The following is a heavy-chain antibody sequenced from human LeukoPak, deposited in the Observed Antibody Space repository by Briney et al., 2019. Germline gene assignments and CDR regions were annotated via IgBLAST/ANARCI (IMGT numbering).Heavy chain of an antibody. V-gene: IGHV3-21*01. J-gene: IGHJ4*02. CDR3: ARGLQDYYDSSGFFDY. CDR1: GFTFRDYS. D-gene: IGHD3-22*01. Sequence: GGSLRLSCAASGFTFRDYSMNWVCQAPGRGLEWVSSISRSMSYIYYADSVKGRFTISRDNAKNSLYLQMNSLRAEDTAVYYCARGLQDYYDSSGFFDYWGQGTLVTVSS. CDR2: ISRSMSYI.